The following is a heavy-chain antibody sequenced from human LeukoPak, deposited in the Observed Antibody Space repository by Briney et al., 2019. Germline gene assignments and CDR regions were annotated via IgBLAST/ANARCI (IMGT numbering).Heavy chain of an antibody. D-gene: IGHD5-24*01. J-gene: IGHJ4*02. V-gene: IGHV4-39*01. CDR3: ARLGDGFQAPSDY. Sequence: PSETLSLTCTVSGGSISSSSYYWGWIRQPPGKGLEWIGSIYYSGSTYYNPSLKSRVTISVDTSKNQFSLKLSSVTAADTAVYYCARLGDGFQAPSDYWGQGTLVTVSS. CDR1: GGSISSSSYY. CDR2: IYYSGST.